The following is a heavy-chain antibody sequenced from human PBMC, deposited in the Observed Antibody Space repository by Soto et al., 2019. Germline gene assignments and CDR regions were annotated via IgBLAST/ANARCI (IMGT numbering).Heavy chain of an antibody. CDR2: ISAYNGNT. V-gene: IGHV1-18*01. CDR1: GYTFTSYG. J-gene: IGHJ4*02. CDR3: ARGRVVPAAMFNGKLNGVDY. Sequence: ASVKVSCKASGYTFTSYGISWVRQAPGQGLEWMGWISAYNGNTNYAQKLQGRVTMTTDTSTSTAYMELRSLRSDDTAVYYCARGRVVPAAMFNGKLNGVDYWGQGTLVTVSS. D-gene: IGHD2-2*01.